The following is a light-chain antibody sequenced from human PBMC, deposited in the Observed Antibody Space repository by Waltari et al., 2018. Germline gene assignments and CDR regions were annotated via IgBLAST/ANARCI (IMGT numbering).Light chain of an antibody. CDR3: QQATSFPPT. V-gene: IGKV1-12*01. J-gene: IGKJ4*01. CDR2: SVS. Sequence: DIQMTQSPSSVSASVGDSVTITSRASQDITGWLAWYQQKPGKGPKMLIYSVSTLQSGVPTRFSGSGSGTKFTLTIASLQSEDSGTYYCQQATSFPPTFGGGTKVE. CDR1: QDITGW.